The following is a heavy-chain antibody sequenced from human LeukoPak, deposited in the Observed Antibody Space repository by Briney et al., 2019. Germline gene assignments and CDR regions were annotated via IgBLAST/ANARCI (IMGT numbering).Heavy chain of an antibody. CDR2: IRYDGSNK. J-gene: IGHJ4*02. CDR3: AKDVEGLFDY. D-gene: IGHD5-24*01. Sequence: GGSLRLSCAASGFIFSNYGMHWVRQAPGKGLEWVAFIRYDGSNKYYADSVKGRFTISRDNSKNTLYLQMNSLRAEDTAVYYCAKDVEGLFDYWGQGTLVTVSS. V-gene: IGHV3-30*02. CDR1: GFIFSNYG.